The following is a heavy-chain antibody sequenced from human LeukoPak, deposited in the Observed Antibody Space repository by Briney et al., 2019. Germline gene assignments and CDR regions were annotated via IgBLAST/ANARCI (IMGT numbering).Heavy chain of an antibody. CDR3: ARVDSRAPGFTY. CDR1: GGSISSYY. Sequence: SETLSLTCTVSGGSISSYYLSWIRQPPGKGLEWIGYIYYSGSTNYNPSLKSRVTISVDTSKNQFSLKLSSGTAAHRAVYYFARVDSRAPGFTYSGQGELVTVSS. D-gene: IGHD6-13*01. CDR2: IYYSGST. J-gene: IGHJ4*02. V-gene: IGHV4-59*01.